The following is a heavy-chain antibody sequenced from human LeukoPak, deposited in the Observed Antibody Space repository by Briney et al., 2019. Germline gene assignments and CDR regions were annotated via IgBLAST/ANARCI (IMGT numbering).Heavy chain of an antibody. D-gene: IGHD6-13*01. J-gene: IGHJ5*02. Sequence: GGSLRLSCAASGFTFSSYAMHWVRQAPGKGLEWVAVISYDGSNKYYADSVKGRFTISRDNAKNSLYLQMNSLRAEDTAVYYCARALYKRYSSSWYNWFDPWGQGTLVTVSS. CDR1: GFTFSSYA. CDR3: ARALYKRYSSSWYNWFDP. V-gene: IGHV3-30-3*01. CDR2: ISYDGSNK.